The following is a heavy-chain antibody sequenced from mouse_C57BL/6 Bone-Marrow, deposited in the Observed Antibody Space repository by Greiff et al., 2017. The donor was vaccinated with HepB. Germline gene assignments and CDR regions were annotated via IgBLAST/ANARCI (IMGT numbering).Heavy chain of an antibody. V-gene: IGHV1-26*01. CDR3: ASPCSSYDAMDY. CDR1: GYTFTDYY. Sequence: EVQLQQSGPELVKPGASVKISCKASGYTFTDYYMNWVKQSHGKSLEWIGDINPNNGGTSYNQKFKGKATLTVDKSSSTAYMELRSLTSEDSAVYYCASPCSSYDAMDYWGQGTSVTVSS. CDR2: INPNNGGT. J-gene: IGHJ4*01. D-gene: IGHD1-1*01.